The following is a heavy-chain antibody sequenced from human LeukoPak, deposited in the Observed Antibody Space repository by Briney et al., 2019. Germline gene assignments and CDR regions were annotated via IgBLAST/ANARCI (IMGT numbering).Heavy chain of an antibody. CDR2: IYWNDDK. D-gene: IGHD3-3*01. V-gene: IGHV2-5*01. J-gene: IGHJ6*02. CDR3: AHTQAYYDFWSDVTRRYYYYGMDV. Sequence: SGPTLVNPTQTLTLTCTFSGFSLSTSGVGVGWIRQPPGKALEWLALIYWNDDKRYSPSLKSRLTITKDTSKNQVVLTMTNMDPVDTATYYCAHTQAYYDFWSDVTRRYYYYGMDVWGQGTTVTVSS. CDR1: GFSLSTSGVG.